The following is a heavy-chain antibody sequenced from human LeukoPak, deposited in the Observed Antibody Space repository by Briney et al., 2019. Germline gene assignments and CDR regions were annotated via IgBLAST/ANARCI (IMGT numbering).Heavy chain of an antibody. CDR2: INPNSGGT. CDR3: ARGPNHYYYMDF. CDR1: GYTFTGYY. Sequence: RASVKVSCKASGYTFTGYYMHWVRQAPGQGLEWMGWINPNSGGTNYAQKFQGRVTMTRDKSINTVYMELSGLTSDDTALYYCARGPNHYYYMDFWGTGTTVSVSS. D-gene: IGHD2-8*01. J-gene: IGHJ6*03. V-gene: IGHV1-2*02.